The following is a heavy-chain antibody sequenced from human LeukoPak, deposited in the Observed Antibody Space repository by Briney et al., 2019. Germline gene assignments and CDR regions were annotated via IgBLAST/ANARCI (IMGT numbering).Heavy chain of an antibody. CDR2: IYTSGST. V-gene: IGHV4-4*07. CDR1: GGSISSYY. Sequence: SETLSLTCTVSGGSISSYYWSWIRQPAGKGLEWIGRIYTSGSTNYNPSLKSRVTISVDTSKNQFSLKLSSVTAADTAVYYCARGGGRDIVVVVAATPFDYWGQGTLVTVSS. D-gene: IGHD2-15*01. J-gene: IGHJ4*02. CDR3: ARGGGRDIVVVVAATPFDY.